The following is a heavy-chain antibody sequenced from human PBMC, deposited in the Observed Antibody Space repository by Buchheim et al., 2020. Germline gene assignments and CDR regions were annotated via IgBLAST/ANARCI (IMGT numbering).Heavy chain of an antibody. J-gene: IGHJ4*02. CDR3: AKPPWGSILDFNY. V-gene: IGHV3-23*01. D-gene: IGHD6-13*01. CDR1: GFTFSNYA. Sequence: EMQLLESGGGSVQPGGSLRLSCEASGFTFSNYAMSWVRQAPGKGLEWVSSVSGNGATSYYADSVKGRFTISRDNSKNTLYMQMDSLRAEDTAVYYCAKPPWGSILDFNYWGQGT. CDR2: VSGNGATS.